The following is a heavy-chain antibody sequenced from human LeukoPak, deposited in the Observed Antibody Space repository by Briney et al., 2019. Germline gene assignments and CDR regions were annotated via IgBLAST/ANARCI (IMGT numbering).Heavy chain of an antibody. J-gene: IGHJ3*02. CDR1: GFTFSSYG. Sequence: GGSLRLSCAASGFTFSSYGMHWVRQAPGKGLEWVAVIWYDGSNKYYADSVKGRFTISRDNSKNTLYLQMNSLRAEDTAVYYCASTPTVTTFHDAFDIWGQGTMVTVSS. CDR2: IWYDGSNK. D-gene: IGHD4-17*01. V-gene: IGHV3-33*01. CDR3: ASTPTVTTFHDAFDI.